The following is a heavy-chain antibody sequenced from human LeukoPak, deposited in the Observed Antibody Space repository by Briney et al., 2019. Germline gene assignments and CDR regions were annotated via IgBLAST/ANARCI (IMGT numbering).Heavy chain of an antibody. J-gene: IGHJ6*03. CDR3: ARDPESGYDIYMDV. CDR2: INSDGSST. V-gene: IGHV3-74*01. CDR1: GFTFSNYW. Sequence: QPGGSLRLSCAASGFTFSNYWMHWVRQAPGKGLVWVSRINSDGSSTSYADSVKGRFTISRDNAKNTLYLQMNSLRAEDTAVYYCARDPESGYDIYMDVWGKGTTVTVSS. D-gene: IGHD5-12*01.